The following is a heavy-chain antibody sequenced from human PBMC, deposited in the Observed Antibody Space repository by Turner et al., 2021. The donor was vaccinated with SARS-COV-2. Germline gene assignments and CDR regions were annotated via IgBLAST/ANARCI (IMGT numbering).Heavy chain of an antibody. CDR3: ARVDISWSDGLDWFDP. CDR2: INPYSGGT. J-gene: IGHJ5*02. CDR1: GYTFTGYY. V-gene: IGHV1-2*02. D-gene: IGHD6-13*01. Sequence: QVQLVQSGAEVKKPGASVKVSCKASGYTFTGYYMHWVRQAPGQGLEWMGWINPYSGGTNYAQKFQGRVTMTRDTSISTAYMELSRLRSDDTAVYYCARVDISWSDGLDWFDPWGQGTLVTVSS.